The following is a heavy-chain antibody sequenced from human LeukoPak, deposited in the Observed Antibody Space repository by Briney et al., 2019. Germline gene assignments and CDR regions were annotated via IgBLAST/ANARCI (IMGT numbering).Heavy chain of an antibody. CDR2: ISYDGSNK. V-gene: IGHV3-30*04. CDR1: GFTFSSYA. Sequence: GGSLRLSCAASGFTFSSYAMHWVRQAPGKGLEWVAVISYDGSNKYYADSVKGRFTISRVNSKNTLYLQMNSLRAEDTAVYYCAREAVAGPYFDYWGRGTLVTVSS. CDR3: AREAVAGPYFDY. D-gene: IGHD6-19*01. J-gene: IGHJ4*02.